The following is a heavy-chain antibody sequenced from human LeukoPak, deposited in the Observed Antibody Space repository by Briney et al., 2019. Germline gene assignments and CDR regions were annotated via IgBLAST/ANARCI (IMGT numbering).Heavy chain of an antibody. CDR1: GYTFISFD. Sequence: ASVTVSCKASGYTFISFDIDWVRQAPGQGLEWMGWISAYNGNTNYAQKLQGRVTMTTDTSTSTAYMELRSLRSDDTAVYYCARAWVGSGWYYFDYWGQGTLVTVSS. V-gene: IGHV1-18*01. D-gene: IGHD6-19*01. CDR3: ARAWVGSGWYYFDY. CDR2: ISAYNGNT. J-gene: IGHJ4*02.